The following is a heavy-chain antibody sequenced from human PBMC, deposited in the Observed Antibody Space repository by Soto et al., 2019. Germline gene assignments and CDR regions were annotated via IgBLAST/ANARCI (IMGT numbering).Heavy chain of an antibody. V-gene: IGHV1-18*04. CDR3: ATSYDSGFDP. CDR1: GYPFSKYG. CDR2: IKPDNGNT. D-gene: IGHD5-12*01. Sequence: QLQLVQSGGEVKKPGASVRVSCEAYGYPFSKYGISWIRQAPGQGFEWMGWIKPDNGNTDYAQKFQGRVTMTTDTSSNTAYMELRSLRSDDTAVYYCATSYDSGFDPWGQGTVVSVSS. J-gene: IGHJ5*02.